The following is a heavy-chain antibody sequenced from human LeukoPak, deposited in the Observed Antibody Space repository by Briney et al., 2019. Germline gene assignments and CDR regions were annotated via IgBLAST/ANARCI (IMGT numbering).Heavy chain of an antibody. CDR1: GFTVSSNY. CDR3: ARDRDYDSSGYYLRGAFDI. V-gene: IGHV3-66*02. D-gene: IGHD3-22*01. Sequence: PGGSLRLSCAASGFTVSSNYMSWVRQAPGKGLDWVSVIYSGGSTYYADSVKGRFTISRDNSKNTLYLQMNSLRAEDTAVYYCARDRDYDSSGYYLRGAFDIWGQGTVVTVSS. J-gene: IGHJ3*02. CDR2: IYSGGST.